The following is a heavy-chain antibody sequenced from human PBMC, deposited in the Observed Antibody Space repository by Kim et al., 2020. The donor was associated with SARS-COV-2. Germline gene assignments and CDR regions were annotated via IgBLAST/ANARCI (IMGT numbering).Heavy chain of an antibody. V-gene: IGHV3-30*03. D-gene: IGHD3-10*01. Sequence: GGSLRLSCVVSGFIFSGYGMHWVRQAPGKGLEWVALIKYDGSNEYYADSVKGRFTISRDGSKSTLYLQMNSLRVEDTAVYFCARDGGFASGSYYYWFDFWGQGALVTVSS. J-gene: IGHJ4*02. CDR2: IKYDGSNE. CDR1: GFIFSGYG. CDR3: ARDGGFASGSYYYWFDF.